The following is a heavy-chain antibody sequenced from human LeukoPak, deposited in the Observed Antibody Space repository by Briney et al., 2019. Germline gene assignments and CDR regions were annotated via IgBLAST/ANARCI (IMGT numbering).Heavy chain of an antibody. D-gene: IGHD2-15*01. CDR1: GFTFSSYG. J-gene: IGHJ6*04. CDR2: ISYDGSNK. CDR3: ARGGGDSGANPPNDVYYYYGMDV. Sequence: PGGSLRLSCAASGFTFSSYGMHWVRQAPGKGLEWVAVISYDGSNKYYADSVKGRFTISRDNSKNTLYLQMNSLRAEDTAVYYCARGGGDSGANPPNDVYYYYGMDVWGKGTTVTVSS. V-gene: IGHV3-30*03.